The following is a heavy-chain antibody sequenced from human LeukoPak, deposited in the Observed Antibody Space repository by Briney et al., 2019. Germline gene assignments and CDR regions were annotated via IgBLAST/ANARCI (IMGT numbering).Heavy chain of an antibody. CDR1: GFTFNNAW. J-gene: IGHJ6*02. CDR3: TTGITMIVVAIYGMDV. CDR2: IKSKTDGGTT. Sequence: GGSLRLSCAASGFTFNNAWMSWVRQAPGKGLEWVGRIKSKTDGGTTDYAAPVKGRFTISRDDSKKTLYLQMNSLKTEDTVVYYCTTGITMIVVAIYGMDVWAKGPRSPSP. V-gene: IGHV3-15*01. D-gene: IGHD3-22*01.